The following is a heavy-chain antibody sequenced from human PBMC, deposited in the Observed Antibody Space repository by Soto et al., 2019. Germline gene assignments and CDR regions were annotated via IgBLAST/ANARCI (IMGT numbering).Heavy chain of an antibody. CDR2: ISVYNGFT. Sequence: QVPLVQSGGEVKKPGASVRVSCRASGDTFPTYGIAWVRQAPGQGLEWMGWISVYNGFTHYAQKFRGRVTVTTETSTSTVHMELRSLSSDDTAVYYCAREFEGHSSSWPFDYWGQGTLVTVSA. J-gene: IGHJ4*02. V-gene: IGHV1-18*01. D-gene: IGHD6-13*01. CDR3: AREFEGHSSSWPFDY. CDR1: GDTFPTYG.